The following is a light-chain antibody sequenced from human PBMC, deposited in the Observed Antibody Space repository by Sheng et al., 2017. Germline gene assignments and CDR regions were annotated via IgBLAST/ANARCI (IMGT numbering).Light chain of an antibody. CDR1: QGISRW. CDR3: QQYNSYPLFT. CDR2: KAS. V-gene: IGKV1-5*03. Sequence: DIQMTQSPSSVSASVGDRVTITCRASQGISRWLAWYQQKPGKAPKLLIYKASSLESGVPSRFSGSGSGTEFTLTISSLQPDDFATYYCQQYNSYPLFTFGPGTKVDIK. J-gene: IGKJ3*01.